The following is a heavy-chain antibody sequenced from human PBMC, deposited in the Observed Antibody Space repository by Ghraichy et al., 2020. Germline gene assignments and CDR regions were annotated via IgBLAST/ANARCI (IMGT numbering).Heavy chain of an antibody. Sequence: GGSLRLSCAASGFTFSSYSMNWVRQAPGKGLEWVSSISSSSSYIYYADSVKGRFTISRDNAKNSLYLQMNGLRAEDTAVYYCASSGSYDYYYYGMDVWGQGTTVTVSS. CDR1: GFTFSSYS. D-gene: IGHD1-26*01. V-gene: IGHV3-21*01. CDR3: ASSGSYDYYYYGMDV. J-gene: IGHJ6*02. CDR2: ISSSSSYI.